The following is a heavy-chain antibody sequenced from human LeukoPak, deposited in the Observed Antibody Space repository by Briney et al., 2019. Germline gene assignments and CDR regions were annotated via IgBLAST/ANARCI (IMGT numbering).Heavy chain of an antibody. D-gene: IGHD3-10*01. J-gene: IGHJ4*01. CDR1: GFTFSSYS. CDR2: ISSSSSYI. Sequence: TGGSLSLSCAPSGFTFSSYSMNCVREAPGKGLEWVSSISSSSSYIYYADSVKGRSTISRDYAKNLLYLQMNSLSIEDTAVYYCARDHGISGSGSYRFGYWGHGTLVTVSS. V-gene: IGHV3-21*06. CDR3: ARDHGISGSGSYRFGY.